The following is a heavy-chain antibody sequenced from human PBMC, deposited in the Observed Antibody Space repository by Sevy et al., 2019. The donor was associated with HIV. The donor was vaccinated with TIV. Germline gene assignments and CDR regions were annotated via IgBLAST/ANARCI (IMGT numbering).Heavy chain of an antibody. J-gene: IGHJ6*02. V-gene: IGHV6-1*01. CDR2: TYYRSKWYI. CDR1: GDSVSSNSAA. CDR3: ARAGGGGYCSGGSCYWSYYYFYGMDV. D-gene: IGHD2-15*01. Sequence: QSQTLSLTCAISGDSVSSNSAAWNWIRQSPSRGLEWLGRTYYRSKWYIDYAVSVKSRITINPDTSNNQFSLQLNSVTPEDTAVYYCARAGGGGYCSGGSCYWSYYYFYGMDVWGQGTTVTVS.